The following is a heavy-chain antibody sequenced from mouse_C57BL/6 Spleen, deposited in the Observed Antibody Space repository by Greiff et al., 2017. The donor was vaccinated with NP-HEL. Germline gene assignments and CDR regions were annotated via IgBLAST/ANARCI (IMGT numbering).Heavy chain of an antibody. CDR2: IRNKANGYTT. D-gene: IGHD4-1*01. CDR3: ASHGNAMDY. V-gene: IGHV7-3*01. J-gene: IGHJ4*01. CDR1: GFTFTDYY. Sequence: DVKLVESGGGLVQPGGSLSLSCAASGFTFTDYYMSWVRQPPGKALEWLGFIRNKANGYTTEYSASVKGRFTISRDNSQSILYLQMNALGAEDSATYYCASHGNAMDYWGQGTSVTVSS.